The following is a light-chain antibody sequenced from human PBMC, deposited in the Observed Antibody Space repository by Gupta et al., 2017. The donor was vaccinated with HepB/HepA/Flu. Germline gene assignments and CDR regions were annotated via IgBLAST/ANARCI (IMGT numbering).Light chain of an antibody. Sequence: DIQMTQSPSSLSAFVGDRVTITCRASQIINSYLNWYQQKAGKAPKLLIYAASNLQSGVPPRFSGSGSGTDFTLTISMLQPEDFANYYCQQNDTTPLSFGRGTKVEIK. CDR3: QQNDTTPLS. J-gene: IGKJ4*01. CDR1: QIINSY. V-gene: IGKV1-39*01. CDR2: AAS.